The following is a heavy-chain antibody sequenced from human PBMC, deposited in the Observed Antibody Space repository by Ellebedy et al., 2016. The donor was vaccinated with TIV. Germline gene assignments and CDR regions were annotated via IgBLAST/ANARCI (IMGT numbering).Heavy chain of an antibody. CDR3: AGRLYYYDRHDAFDI. CDR1: GGSISSYY. J-gene: IGHJ3*02. CDR2: IYYSGST. D-gene: IGHD3-22*01. V-gene: IGHV4-59*01. Sequence: SETLSLTCTVSGGSISSYYWSWIRQPPGKGLEWIGYIYYSGSTNYNPSLKSPVTISVDTSKNQFSLKLSSVTAADTAVYYCAGRLYYYDRHDAFDIWGQGTMVTVSS.